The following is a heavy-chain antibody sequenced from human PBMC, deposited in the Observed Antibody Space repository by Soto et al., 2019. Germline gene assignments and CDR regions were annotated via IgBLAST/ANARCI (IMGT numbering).Heavy chain of an antibody. J-gene: IGHJ3*02. D-gene: IGHD1-1*01. CDR2: INSDGSST. CDR1: GFTFSSYW. Sequence: GGSLRLSCAASGFTFSSYWMHWVRQAPGKGLVWVSRINSDGSSTSYADSGKGRFTISRDNAKNTLYLQMNSLRAEDTAVYYCARVGIFSYAFDIWGQGTMVTVSS. V-gene: IGHV3-74*01. CDR3: ARVGIFSYAFDI.